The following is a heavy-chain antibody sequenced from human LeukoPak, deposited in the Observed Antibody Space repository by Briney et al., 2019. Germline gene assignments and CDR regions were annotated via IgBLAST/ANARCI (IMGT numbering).Heavy chain of an antibody. J-gene: IGHJ4*02. D-gene: IGHD1-20*01. CDR1: GYTLSNCG. V-gene: IGHV1-18*01. CDR3: AKDCNWNVDH. CDR2: INVGNGDR. Sequence: ASVKVSCKPSGYTLSNCGISWVRQAPGQGLEWLAWINVGNGDRNFAQNFQGRVTVTADTSTSTAYMELRSLRSDDTAVYYCAKDCNWNVDHWGQGTLVTVSS.